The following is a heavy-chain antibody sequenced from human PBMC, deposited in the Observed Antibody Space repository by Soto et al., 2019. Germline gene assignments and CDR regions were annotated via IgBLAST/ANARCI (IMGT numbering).Heavy chain of an antibody. V-gene: IGHV1-18*01. CDR3: ARGRTLAVADQLDY. D-gene: IGHD6-19*01. CDR1: GYTFTSHG. CDR2: ISAYNGNT. Sequence: ASVKVSGKASGYTFTSHGISRVRQAPGQGLEWMGWISAYNGNTNYAQKLQGRVTMTTDTSTSTAYMELRSLRSDDTAVYYCARGRTLAVADQLDYWGQGTLVTVPS. J-gene: IGHJ4*02.